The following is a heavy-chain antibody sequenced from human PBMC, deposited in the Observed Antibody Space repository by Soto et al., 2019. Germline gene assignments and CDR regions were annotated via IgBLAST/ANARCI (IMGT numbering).Heavy chain of an antibody. J-gene: IGHJ5*02. CDR1: GGTFSSYA. D-gene: IGHD3-3*01. V-gene: IGHV1-69*06. Sequence: GASVKVSCKASGGTFSSYAISWVRQAPGQGLEWMGGIIPIFGTANYAQKFQGRVTITADKSTSTAYMELSSLRSEDTAVYYCAREGTTSFGVVITTWFDPWGQGTLVTVSS. CDR3: AREGTTSFGVVITTWFDP. CDR2: IIPIFGTA.